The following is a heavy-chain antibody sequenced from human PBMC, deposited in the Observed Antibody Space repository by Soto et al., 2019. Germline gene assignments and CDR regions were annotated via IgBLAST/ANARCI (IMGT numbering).Heavy chain of an antibody. CDR3: ARGQVCSDYGDYGCYFDY. V-gene: IGHV3-33*01. CDR2: IWYDGSNK. J-gene: IGHJ4*02. CDR1: GFTFSSYG. D-gene: IGHD4-17*01. Sequence: QVQLVESGGGVVQPGRSLRLSCAASGFTFSSYGMHWVRQAPGKGLEWVAVIWYDGSNKYYADSVKGRFTISRDNSKNTLYLQMNSLRAEDTAVYYCARGQVCSDYGDYGCYFDYWGQGTLVTVSS.